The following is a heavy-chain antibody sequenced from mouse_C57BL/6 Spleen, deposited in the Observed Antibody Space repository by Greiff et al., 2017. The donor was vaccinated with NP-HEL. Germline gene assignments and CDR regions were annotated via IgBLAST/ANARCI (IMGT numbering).Heavy chain of an antibody. Sequence: VQLQQSGAELVKPGASVKMSCKASGYTFTSYWITWVKQRPGQGLEWIGDIYPGSGSTNYNEKFKSKATLTVDTSSSTAYMQLSSLTSEDSAVYYCARRRDYYGSSSSYWGQGTLVTVSA. V-gene: IGHV1-55*01. CDR2: IYPGSGST. J-gene: IGHJ3*01. D-gene: IGHD1-1*01. CDR1: GYTFTSYW. CDR3: ARRRDYYGSSSSY.